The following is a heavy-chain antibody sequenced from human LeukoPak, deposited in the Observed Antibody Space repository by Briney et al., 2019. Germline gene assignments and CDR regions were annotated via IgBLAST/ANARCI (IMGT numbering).Heavy chain of an antibody. Sequence: GRSLRLSCAASGFTFSSYGMHGVRQAPGKGLEWVAVICYDGSNKYYADSVKGRFTISRDNSKNTLYLQMNSLRAEDTAVYYCARGYNWNVYAFDIWGQGTMVTVSS. J-gene: IGHJ3*02. V-gene: IGHV3-33*01. D-gene: IGHD1-20*01. CDR3: ARGYNWNVYAFDI. CDR2: ICYDGSNK. CDR1: GFTFSSYG.